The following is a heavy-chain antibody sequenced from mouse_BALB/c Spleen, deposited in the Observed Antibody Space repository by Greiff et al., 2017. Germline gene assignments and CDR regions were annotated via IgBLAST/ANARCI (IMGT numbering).Heavy chain of an antibody. V-gene: IGHV2-9*02. CDR2: IWAGGST. CDR1: GFSLTSFG. Sequence: VMLVESGPGLVAPSQSLSITCTVSGFSLTSFGVHWVRQPPGKGLEWLGVIWAGGSTNYNSALMSRLSISKDNSKSQVFLKMNSLQTDDTAMYYCATAYYRYDVYAMDYWGQGTSGTVSS. J-gene: IGHJ4*01. D-gene: IGHD2-14*01. CDR3: ATAYYRYDVYAMDY.